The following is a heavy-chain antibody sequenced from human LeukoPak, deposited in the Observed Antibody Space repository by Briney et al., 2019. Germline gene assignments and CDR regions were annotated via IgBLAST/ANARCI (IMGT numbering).Heavy chain of an antibody. CDR3: ARDSAGNDY. V-gene: IGHV3-7*01. CDR1: GFTFSTYW. Sequence: GGSLRLSCAASGFTFSTYWMSWVRQAPGRRLGWVAKIKQDGSEKYYVDSVKGRFTISRDNAKNSLYLQMNSLRAEETAMYYCARDSAGNDYWRQETLVTVSS. CDR2: IKQDGSEK. J-gene: IGHJ4*02. D-gene: IGHD6-13*01.